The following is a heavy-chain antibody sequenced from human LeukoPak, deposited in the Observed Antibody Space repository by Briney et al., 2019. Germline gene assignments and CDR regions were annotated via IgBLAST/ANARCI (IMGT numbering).Heavy chain of an antibody. CDR2: VSPYNGNT. Sequence: ASVKVSCKXSGYTFTNDGISWVRQAPGQGLEWTAWVSPYNGNTKYAQKFQGRVTMTTDTSTSTAYMELRSLGSDDTAVYYCAIEGPGELDPTFDYWGQGTLVTVSS. D-gene: IGHD1-26*01. CDR1: GYTFTNDG. CDR3: AIEGPGELDPTFDY. J-gene: IGHJ4*02. V-gene: IGHV1-18*01.